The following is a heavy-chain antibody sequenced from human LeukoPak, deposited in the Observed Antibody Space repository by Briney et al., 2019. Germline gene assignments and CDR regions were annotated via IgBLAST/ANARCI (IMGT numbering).Heavy chain of an antibody. CDR1: GVSISSGAYY. CDR3: ARHAEESFDAFNI. V-gene: IGHV4-30-4*01. Sequence: SETLSLTCTVSGVSISSGAYYWSWIRQPPGKGLEWIGYIYYSGRTYYKPSLRSRVTISVDRSRNQFSLKLTSVTAADTAGYYCARHAEESFDAFNIWGQGTMVTVSS. J-gene: IGHJ3*02. CDR2: IYYSGRT. D-gene: IGHD1-26*01.